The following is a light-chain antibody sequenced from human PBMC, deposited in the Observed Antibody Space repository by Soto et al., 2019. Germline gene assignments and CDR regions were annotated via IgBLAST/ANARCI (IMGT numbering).Light chain of an antibody. CDR3: QQYGSSHT. J-gene: IGKJ2*01. CDR2: AAS. Sequence: DIQMTQSPSSLSASIGDRVTITCRASQAIGNDLGWYQQKPGEAPKRLIYAASSRQSGVPSRFTGGGSGTEFTLTISRLEPEDFAVYYCQQYGSSHTFGQGTKLEIK. CDR1: QAIGND. V-gene: IGKV1-17*01.